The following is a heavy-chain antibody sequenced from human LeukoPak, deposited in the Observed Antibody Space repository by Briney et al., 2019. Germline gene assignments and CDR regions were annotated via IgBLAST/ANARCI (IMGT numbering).Heavy chain of an antibody. CDR1: GFSFRSYE. J-gene: IGHJ4*02. V-gene: IGHV3-48*03. Sequence: PGGTLRLSCAASGFSFRSYEMSWVRQAPGEGLDWVSYITNSGSTIYYADSVKGRFTISRDNAKTSLYLQMNSLRAEDTGVYYCAVTGGIDHWGQGTLVTVSS. CDR3: AVTGGIDH. CDR2: ITNSGSTI. D-gene: IGHD7-27*01.